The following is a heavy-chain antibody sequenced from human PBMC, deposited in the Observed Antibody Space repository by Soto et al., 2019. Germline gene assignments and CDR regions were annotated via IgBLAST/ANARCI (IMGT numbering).Heavy chain of an antibody. CDR1: GYTFTSYD. D-gene: IGHD6-13*01. J-gene: IGHJ6*03. CDR3: ARKPIAAGSGYYYYYMDV. CDR2: MNPNSGNT. Sequence: ASVKVSCKASGYTFTSYDINWVRQATGQGLEWMGWMNPNSGNTGYAQKFQGRVTMTRNTSISTAYMELSSLRSEDTAVYYCARKPIAAGSGYYYYYMDVWGKGTTVTVSS. V-gene: IGHV1-8*01.